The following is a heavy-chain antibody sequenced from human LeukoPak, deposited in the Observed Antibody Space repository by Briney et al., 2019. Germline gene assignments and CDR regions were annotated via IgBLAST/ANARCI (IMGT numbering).Heavy chain of an antibody. CDR2: IYTNGII. CDR3: ARGGGYSSGWSRTRKINWFDP. Sequence: SETLSLTCTVSGGSTTNYFWSWIRQPPGKGLEWIGYIYTNGIINYNPSLKSRVTISVDTSKNQFSLKLSSVTAADTAVYYCARGGGYSSGWSRTRKINWFDPWGQGTLVTVSS. D-gene: IGHD6-19*01. J-gene: IGHJ5*02. V-gene: IGHV4-4*09. CDR1: GGSTTNYF.